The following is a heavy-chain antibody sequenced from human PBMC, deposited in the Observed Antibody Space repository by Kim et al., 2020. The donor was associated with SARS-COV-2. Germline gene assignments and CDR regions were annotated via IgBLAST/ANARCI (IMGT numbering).Heavy chain of an antibody. CDR3: AKDNGVFSFGVP. V-gene: IGHV1-2*02. J-gene: IGHJ5*02. CDR2: IIPNSGDT. CDR1: GYPFTGYY. D-gene: IGHD2-8*01. Sequence: ASVKVSCKASGYPFTGYYIHWVRQAPGQGLEWMGWIIPNSGDTDFAQKFQDRVTLTTDTSISTAYMELSSLTSDDSAFYYCAKDNGVFSFGVPWGQGTLVTVSS.